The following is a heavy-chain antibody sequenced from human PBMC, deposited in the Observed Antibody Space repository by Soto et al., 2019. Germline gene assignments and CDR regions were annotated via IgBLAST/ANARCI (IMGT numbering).Heavy chain of an antibody. V-gene: IGHV4-39*01. CDR3: ARQENSSGGYYYYYGMDV. D-gene: IGHD6-19*01. Sequence: QLQLQESGPGLVKPSETLSLTCTVSGGSISSSSYYWGWIRQPPAKGLEWIGSIYYSGSTYYNPSIKSRVTISVDTSKNQFSLKLSSVTAADTAVYYCARQENSSGGYYYYYGMDVWGQGTTVTVSS. CDR1: GGSISSSSYY. CDR2: IYYSGST. J-gene: IGHJ6*02.